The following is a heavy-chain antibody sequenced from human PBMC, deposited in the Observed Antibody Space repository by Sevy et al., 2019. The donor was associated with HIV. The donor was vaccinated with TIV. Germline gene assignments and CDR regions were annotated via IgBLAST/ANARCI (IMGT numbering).Heavy chain of an antibody. CDR2: INANTGNP. V-gene: IGHV7-4-1*02. D-gene: IGHD3-9*01. CDR1: GYTFTSYA. J-gene: IGHJ6*02. CDR3: ARGKYYDILTGPSGGMDV. Sequence: ASVKVSCKASGYTFTSYAMNWVRQAPGQGLECMRWINANTGNPTYAQGFTGRFVFSVDTSVSTAYLQISSLKAEDTAVYYCARGKYYDILTGPSGGMDVWGQGTTVTVSS.